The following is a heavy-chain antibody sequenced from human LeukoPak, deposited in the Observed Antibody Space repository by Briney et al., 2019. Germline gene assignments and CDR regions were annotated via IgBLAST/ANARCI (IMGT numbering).Heavy chain of an antibody. CDR1: GFTFNNYG. Sequence: PGRSLRLSCAASGFTFNNYGMHWVRQAPGKGLEWVAGIWYDGSNKYYADSVKGRFTISRDNAKNTLYLQMNSLRAEDTAVYYCAREIRGQSFDYWGQGTLVTVSS. J-gene: IGHJ4*02. D-gene: IGHD5-12*01. CDR2: IWYDGSNK. V-gene: IGHV3-33*01. CDR3: AREIRGQSFDY.